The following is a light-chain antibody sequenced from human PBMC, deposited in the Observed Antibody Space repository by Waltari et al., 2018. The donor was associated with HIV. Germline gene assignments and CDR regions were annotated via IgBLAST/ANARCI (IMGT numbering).Light chain of an antibody. Sequence: SDELTQPPSVSGSPGQTARTTCSGDSLSKPNSCWYQQKPGQAPVLLIYKDTGRPSGIPGRFSGSSSGTKVTLTISGVQAEDEADYYCQSADVSSISWVFGRGTKLTVL. CDR3: QSADVSSISWV. CDR2: KDT. J-gene: IGLJ3*02. V-gene: IGLV3-25*03. CDR1: SLSKPN.